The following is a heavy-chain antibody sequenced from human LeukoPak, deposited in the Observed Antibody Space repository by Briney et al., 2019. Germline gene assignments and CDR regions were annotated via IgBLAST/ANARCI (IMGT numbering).Heavy chain of an antibody. V-gene: IGHV4-39*01. J-gene: IGHJ4*02. CDR2: IYYSGST. D-gene: IGHD2-2*01. CDR3: ARQVPAVIFDY. CDR1: GGSISSSSYY. Sequence: PSETLSLTCTVSGGSISSSSYYWGWIRQPPGEGLEWIGSIYYSGSTYYNPSLKSRVTISVDTSKNQFSLKLSSVTAADTAVYYCARQVPAVIFDYWGQGTLVTVSS.